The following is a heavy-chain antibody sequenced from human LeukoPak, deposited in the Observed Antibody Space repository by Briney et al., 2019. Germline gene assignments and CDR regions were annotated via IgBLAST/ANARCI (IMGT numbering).Heavy chain of an antibody. Sequence: GASVKVSCKASGGTFSSYAISWVRQAPGQGLEWMGGIIPIFGTANYAQKFQGRVTITADESTSTAYMELSSLRSEDTAVYYCARDRGGTDGPFTTRYYYYYGMDVWGQGTTVTVSS. J-gene: IGHJ6*02. CDR2: IIPIFGTA. D-gene: IGHD2-8*01. CDR1: GGTFSSYA. CDR3: ARDRGGTDGPFTTRYYYYYGMDV. V-gene: IGHV1-69*13.